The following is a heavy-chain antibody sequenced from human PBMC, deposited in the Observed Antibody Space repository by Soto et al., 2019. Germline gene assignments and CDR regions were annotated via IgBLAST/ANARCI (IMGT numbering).Heavy chain of an antibody. V-gene: IGHV1-2*04. CDR3: ARGKTYCISTSCLDFDY. J-gene: IGHJ4*02. D-gene: IGHD2-2*01. CDR1: GYTFTGYY. CDR2: INPNSGGT. Sequence: ASVKVSCKASGYTFTGYYMHWVRQAPGQGLEWMGWINPNSGGTNYAQKFQGWVTMTRDTSISTAYMELSRLRSDDTAVYYCARGKTYCISTSCLDFDYWGQGTLVTVSS.